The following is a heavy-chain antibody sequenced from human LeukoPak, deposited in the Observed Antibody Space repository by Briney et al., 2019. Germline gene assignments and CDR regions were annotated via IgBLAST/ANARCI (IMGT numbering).Heavy chain of an antibody. J-gene: IGHJ4*02. Sequence: SETQSLTCTVSGGSTSSYYWSWIRRPPGKGLEWIGYIYYSGSTNYNPSLKSRVTISVDTSKNQFSLKLSSVTAADTAVYYCARHGRSSGWYEYYFDYWGQGTLVTVSS. CDR1: GGSTSSYY. D-gene: IGHD6-19*01. CDR2: IYYSGST. V-gene: IGHV4-59*08. CDR3: ARHGRSSGWYEYYFDY.